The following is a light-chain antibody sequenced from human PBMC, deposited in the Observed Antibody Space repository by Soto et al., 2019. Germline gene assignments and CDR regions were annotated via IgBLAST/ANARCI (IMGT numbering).Light chain of an antibody. Sequence: QSVLTQPPSVSGAPGQRVTISCTGSSSNIGAGYDVHWYQQLPGTAPKLLIYGNSNQPSGVPDRFSGSKSGTSASLAITGLQAEDEADYYCQSYDSSLSGVVFGGGTKVTV. CDR2: GNS. V-gene: IGLV1-40*01. CDR1: SSNIGAGYD. J-gene: IGLJ2*01. CDR3: QSYDSSLSGVV.